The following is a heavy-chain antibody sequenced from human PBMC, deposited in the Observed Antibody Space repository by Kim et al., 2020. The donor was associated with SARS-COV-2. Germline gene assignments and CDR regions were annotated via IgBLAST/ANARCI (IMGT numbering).Heavy chain of an antibody. J-gene: IGHJ6*02. V-gene: IGHV3-30-3*01. CDR3: ARDSYCSSTSCYLAYYGMDI. Sequence: GGSLRLSCAASGFTFSSYAMHWVRQAPGKGLEWVAVISYDGSNKYYADSVKGRFTISRDNSKNTLYLQMNSLRAEDTAVYYCARDSYCSSTSCYLAYYGMDIWGQGTTVTVSS. CDR2: ISYDGSNK. D-gene: IGHD2-2*01. CDR1: GFTFSSYA.